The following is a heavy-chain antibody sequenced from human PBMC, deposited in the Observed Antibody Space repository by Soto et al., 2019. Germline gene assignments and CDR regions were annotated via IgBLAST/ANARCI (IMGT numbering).Heavy chain of an antibody. Sequence: QVQLVESGGGVVEPGRSLRLSCAASGFTFSSYAMHWVRQAPGKGLEWVAVISHDGSITYYSDSVKGRFTMSRDNSNNTRFLQMSRLRSEDTAIYYCAKDEYWESHFYYFMDLWGRGAAVTVSS. CDR2: ISHDGSIT. J-gene: IGHJ6*03. D-gene: IGHD1-26*01. V-gene: IGHV3-30*15. CDR1: GFTFSSYA. CDR3: AKDEYWESHFYYFMDL.